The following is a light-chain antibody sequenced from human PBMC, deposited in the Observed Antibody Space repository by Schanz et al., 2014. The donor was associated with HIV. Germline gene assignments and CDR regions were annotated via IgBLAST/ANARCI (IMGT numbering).Light chain of an antibody. CDR2: KTS. CDR1: QSIGSW. CDR3: QHYDSYSFT. V-gene: IGKV1-5*03. Sequence: DIQMTQSPSTLSASVGDRVTLTCRASQSIGSWLAWYQQRPGEAPKLLIYKTSGLESGVPSRFSGSGSGTEFTLTINSLQPADFATYYCQHYDSYSFTFGQGTKLEIK. J-gene: IGKJ2*01.